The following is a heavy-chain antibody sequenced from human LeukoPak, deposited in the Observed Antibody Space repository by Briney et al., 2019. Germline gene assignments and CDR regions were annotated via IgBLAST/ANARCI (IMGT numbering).Heavy chain of an antibody. CDR1: GFTFSSYS. V-gene: IGHV3-21*01. J-gene: IGHJ6*03. CDR3: ARGGYDFWSGYYTGDYYYYMDV. D-gene: IGHD3-3*01. Sequence: GGSLRLSCAASGFTFSSYSMNWVRQAPGKGLEWVSSISSSSSYIYYADSVKGRFTISRDSAKNSLYLQMNSLRAEDTAVYYCARGGYDFWSGYYTGDYYYYMDVWGKGTTVTVSS. CDR2: ISSSSSYI.